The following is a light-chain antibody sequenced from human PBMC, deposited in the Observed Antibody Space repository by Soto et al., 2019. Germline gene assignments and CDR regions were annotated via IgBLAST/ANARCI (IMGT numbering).Light chain of an antibody. CDR2: GAS. CDR3: QQYNNWPPYT. V-gene: IGKV3-15*01. CDR1: QRVSSN. Sequence: EIVMTQSPVTLSVSPGERATLSCRASQRVSSNVAWYQQKPGQAPRLLIYGASTRATGTPARFSGSGSETEFTLTISSLQSEDFAVYYCQQYNNWPPYTFGQGTKVDIK. J-gene: IGKJ2*01.